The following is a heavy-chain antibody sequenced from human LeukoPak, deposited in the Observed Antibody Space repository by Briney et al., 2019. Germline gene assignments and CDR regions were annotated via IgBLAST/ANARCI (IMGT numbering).Heavy chain of an antibody. V-gene: IGHV3-74*01. D-gene: IGHD6-25*01. CDR1: GFTVSSNY. Sequence: GGSLRLSCAASGFTVSSNYMSWVRQAPGKGLVWVSRINSDGSRTTYADSVKGRFTISRDNAKNTLYLQMNSLRAEDTAVYYCARVGARLGAFDIWGQGTMVTVSS. CDR3: ARVGARLGAFDI. CDR2: INSDGSRT. J-gene: IGHJ3*02.